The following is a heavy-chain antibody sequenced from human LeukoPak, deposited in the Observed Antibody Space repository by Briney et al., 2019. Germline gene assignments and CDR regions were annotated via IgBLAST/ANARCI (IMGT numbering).Heavy chain of an antibody. V-gene: IGHV3-9*01. CDR1: GFTFDEHA. J-gene: IGHJ3*01. D-gene: IGHD2-15*01. Sequence: PGRSLRLSCAASGFTFDEHAMHWVRQAPGKGLEWVSGISYSSETIGYVDSVKGRFTISRDNRKNSLYLQMNSLRPEDTALYYCAKDRGGGSQLGDAFDVWGQGTMVRVSS. CDR2: ISYSSETI. CDR3: AKDRGGGSQLGDAFDV.